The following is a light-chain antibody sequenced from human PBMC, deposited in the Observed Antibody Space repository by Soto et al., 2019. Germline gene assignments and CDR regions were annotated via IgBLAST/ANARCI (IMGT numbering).Light chain of an antibody. V-gene: IGLV2-14*01. CDR1: SSDVGGYNY. CDR3: SSSTSSSTLVI. Sequence: QSALTQPASVSGSPGQSITISCTGTSSDVGGYNYVSWYQQHPGKAPKLMIYEVSNRPSGVSTRFSGAKSGNTASLIISGLQADDEAAYYCSSSTSSSTLVIFGGGTKVTVL. J-gene: IGLJ2*01. CDR2: EVS.